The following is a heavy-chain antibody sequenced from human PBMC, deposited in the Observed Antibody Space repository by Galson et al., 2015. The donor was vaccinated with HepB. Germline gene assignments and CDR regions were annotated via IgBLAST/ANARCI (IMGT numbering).Heavy chain of an antibody. V-gene: IGHV1-24*01. Sequence: SVKVSCKVSGYTLTELSMHWVRQAPGKGLEWMGGFDPEDGETIYAQKFQGRVTMTEDTSTDTAYMELSSLRSEDTAVYYCATKGGYYDSSGYYYLAFDIWGQGTMGTVSS. J-gene: IGHJ3*02. CDR1: GYTLTELS. CDR3: ATKGGYYDSSGYYYLAFDI. D-gene: IGHD3-22*01. CDR2: FDPEDGET.